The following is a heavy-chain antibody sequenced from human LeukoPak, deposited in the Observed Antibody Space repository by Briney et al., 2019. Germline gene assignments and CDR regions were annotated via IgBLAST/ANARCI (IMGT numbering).Heavy chain of an antibody. CDR2: ISGSGGST. CDR3: AKDTQRKWELLGDY. Sequence: PGGSLRLSCAASGFTFSTYGMSWVRQAPGKGLEWVSGISGSGGSTYYADSVKGRFTISRDNSKNTLYLQMNSLRAEDTAVYYCAKDTQRKWELLGDYWGQGTLVTVSS. V-gene: IGHV3-23*01. D-gene: IGHD1-26*01. J-gene: IGHJ4*02. CDR1: GFTFSTYG.